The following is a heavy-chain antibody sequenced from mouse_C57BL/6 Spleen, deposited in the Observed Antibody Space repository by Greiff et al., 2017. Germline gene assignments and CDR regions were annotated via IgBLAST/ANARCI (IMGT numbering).Heavy chain of an antibody. CDR3: AREIYCDY. CDR2: ISSGSSTI. CDR1: GFTFSDYG. J-gene: IGHJ2*01. V-gene: IGHV5-17*01. Sequence: EVMLVESGGGLVKPGGSLKLSCAASGFTFSDYGMHWVRQAPEKGLEWVAYISSGSSTIYYADTVTGRFTISRDNAENTLFLQMTSLRSADTAMYYCAREIYCDYWGQGTTLTVSS.